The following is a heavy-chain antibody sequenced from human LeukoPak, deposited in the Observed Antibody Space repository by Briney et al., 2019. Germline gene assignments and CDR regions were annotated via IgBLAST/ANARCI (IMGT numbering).Heavy chain of an antibody. Sequence: GGSLRLSCAASGFTFSSYSMNWVRQAPGKGLEWVSSISSSSSYIYYADSVKGRFTISRDNAKNSLYLQMNSLRAEDTAVYYCAREVPEVDTAYDGESRFPYSFDSWGQGTLVTVSS. D-gene: IGHD5-18*01. V-gene: IGHV3-21*01. J-gene: IGHJ4*02. CDR3: AREVPEVDTAYDGESRFPYSFDS. CDR1: GFTFSSYS. CDR2: ISSSSSYI.